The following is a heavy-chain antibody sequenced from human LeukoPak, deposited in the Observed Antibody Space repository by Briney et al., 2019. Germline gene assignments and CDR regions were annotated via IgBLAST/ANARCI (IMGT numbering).Heavy chain of an antibody. CDR3: ARGDYDFWSGYPIDY. CDR1: GFTFDDYA. Sequence: PGGSLRLSCAASGFTFDDYAMHWVRQAPGKGLVWVSRINSDGSSTSYADSVKGRFTISRDNAKNTLYLQMNSLRAEDTAVYYCARGDYDFWSGYPIDYWGQGTLVTVSS. D-gene: IGHD3-3*01. CDR2: INSDGSST. J-gene: IGHJ4*02. V-gene: IGHV3-74*01.